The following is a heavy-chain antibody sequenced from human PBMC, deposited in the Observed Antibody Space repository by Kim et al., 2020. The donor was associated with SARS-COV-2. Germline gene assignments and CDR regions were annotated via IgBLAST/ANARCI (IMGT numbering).Heavy chain of an antibody. CDR2: IIPIFGTA. V-gene: IGHV1-69*13. Sequence: SVKVSCKASGGTFSSYAISWVRQAPGQGLEWMGGIIPIFGTANYAQKFQGRVTITADESTSTAYMELSSLRSEDTAVYYCARGTYYDFWSGYTMYYYYMDVWGKGTTVTVSS. CDR1: GGTFSSYA. D-gene: IGHD3-3*01. J-gene: IGHJ6*03. CDR3: ARGTYYDFWSGYTMYYYYMDV.